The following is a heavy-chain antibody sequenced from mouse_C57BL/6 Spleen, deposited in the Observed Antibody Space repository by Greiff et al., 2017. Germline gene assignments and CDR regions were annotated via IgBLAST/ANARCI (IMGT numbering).Heavy chain of an antibody. D-gene: IGHD1-1*01. Sequence: EVQGVESGPELVKPGASVKISCKASGYSFTDYNMNWVKQSNGKSLEWIGVINPNYGTSYNQKCKGKATLTVDQSSSTAYMQLNSLTSEDSAVYYCLLGYYFDYWGQGTTLTVSS. CDR2: INPNYGT. V-gene: IGHV1-39*01. J-gene: IGHJ2*01. CDR1: GYSFTDYN. CDR3: LLGYYFDY.